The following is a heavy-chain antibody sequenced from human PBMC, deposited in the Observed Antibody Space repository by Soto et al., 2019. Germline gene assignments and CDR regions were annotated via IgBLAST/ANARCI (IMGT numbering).Heavy chain of an antibody. Sequence: QVQLVESGGGVVQPGRSLRLSCAGSGFTFSNYGLHWVRQTPGKGLEWVAFISRDGSNKYYADSVKGRFTISRDSSKSTLYLQMDSLRVEDTAVYYCAKDGAPRYCSGRSCHPAGAYWGQGTLVTVSS. CDR2: ISRDGSNK. CDR3: AKDGAPRYCSGRSCHPAGAY. V-gene: IGHV3-30*18. CDR1: GFTFSNYG. D-gene: IGHD2-15*01. J-gene: IGHJ4*02.